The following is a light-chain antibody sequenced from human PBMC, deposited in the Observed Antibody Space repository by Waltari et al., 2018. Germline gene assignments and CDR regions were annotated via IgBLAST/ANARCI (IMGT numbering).Light chain of an antibody. CDR1: QSGLYSSNNKNY. J-gene: IGKJ5*01. CDR2: WAS. CDR3: QQYYSTPIT. Sequence: DIVMTQYPDSLAVSLGERATINCKSSQSGLYSSNNKNYLAWYQQKPGQPPKLLIYWASTRESGVPDRFSGSGSGTDFTLTISSLQAEDVAVYYCQQYYSTPITFGQGTRLEIK. V-gene: IGKV4-1*01.